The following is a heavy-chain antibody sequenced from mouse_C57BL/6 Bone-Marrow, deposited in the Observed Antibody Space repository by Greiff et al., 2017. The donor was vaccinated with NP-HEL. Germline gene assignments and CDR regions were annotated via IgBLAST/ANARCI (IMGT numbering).Heavy chain of an antibody. D-gene: IGHD3-2*02. Sequence: QVQLQQSGAELVRPGTSVKVSCKASGYAFTNYLIEWVKQRPGQGLEWIGVINPGSGGTNYNEKFKGKATLTADKSSSTAYMALRSLTSEDSAVYYCARRDSSGYVDWFAYWGQGTLVTVSA. CDR3: ARRDSSGYVDWFAY. V-gene: IGHV1-54*01. J-gene: IGHJ3*01. CDR1: GYAFTNYL. CDR2: INPGSGGT.